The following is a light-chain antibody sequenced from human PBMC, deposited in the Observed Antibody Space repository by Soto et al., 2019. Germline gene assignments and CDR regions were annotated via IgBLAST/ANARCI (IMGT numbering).Light chain of an antibody. V-gene: IGLV2-8*01. J-gene: IGLJ2*01. CDR1: SSDVGGYNF. Sequence: QSVLTQPPSASGSPGQSVTISCTGTSSDVGGYNFVSWYQQHPGKAPKPMIYEVSKRPSGVPDRFSGSKSGNTASLTVSGLQAEDEADYYCSSYAGGNNLVFGGGTKVTVL. CDR3: SSYAGGNNLV. CDR2: EVS.